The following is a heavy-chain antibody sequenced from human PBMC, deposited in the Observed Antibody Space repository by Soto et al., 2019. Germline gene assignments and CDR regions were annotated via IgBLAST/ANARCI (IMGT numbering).Heavy chain of an antibody. J-gene: IGHJ6*02. V-gene: IGHV3-64*01. CDR2: ISSNGGST. Sequence: EVQLVESGGGLVQPGGSLRLSCAASGFTFSSYAMHWVRQAPGKGLEYVSAISSNGGSTYYANSVKGRFTISRDNSKNTLYLQMGGLRAEDMAVYYCARGIAGSVYGMDVWGQGTTVTVSS. CDR1: GFTFSSYA. CDR3: ARGIAGSVYGMDV. D-gene: IGHD2-15*01.